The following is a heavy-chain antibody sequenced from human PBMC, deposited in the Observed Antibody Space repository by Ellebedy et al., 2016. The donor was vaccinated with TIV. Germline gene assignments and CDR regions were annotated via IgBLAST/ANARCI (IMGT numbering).Heavy chain of an antibody. J-gene: IGHJ4*02. CDR2: LDWDDDK. Sequence: SGPTLVKPTQTLTLTCTFSGFSLTPTGMSVNWIRQPPGKALEWLARLDWDDDKKYTTSLRTRLTISKDTSKNQVVLSMSNMDPVDTATYYCALVYSSSSWGFEYWGQGTLVTVSS. V-gene: IGHV2-70*11. CDR1: GFSLTPTGMS. D-gene: IGHD6-6*01. CDR3: ALVYSSSSWGFEY.